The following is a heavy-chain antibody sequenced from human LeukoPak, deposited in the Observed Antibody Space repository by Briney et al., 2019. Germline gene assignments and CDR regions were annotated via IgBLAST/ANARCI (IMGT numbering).Heavy chain of an antibody. CDR3: AEGGYYDVWSAYDY. J-gene: IGHJ4*02. V-gene: IGHV3-30*02. CDR1: GFIFSNYG. Sequence: GGSLRLSCAASGFIFSNYGMHWVRQAPGKGLEWVAFIRYDGNGKYYGDSVEGRFTISRDSSRNTLSLQMNSLKSEDTAVYYCAEGGYYDVWSAYDYWGQGTLVTVSS. D-gene: IGHD3-3*01. CDR2: IRYDGNGK.